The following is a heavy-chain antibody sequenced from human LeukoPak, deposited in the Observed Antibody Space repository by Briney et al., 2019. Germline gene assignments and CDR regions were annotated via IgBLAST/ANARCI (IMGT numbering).Heavy chain of an antibody. CDR1: GFTFSDYY. J-gene: IGHJ5*02. CDR3: ARTSYCGGDCYKNWFDP. Sequence: GGPLRLSCAASGFTFSDYYMTWIRQAPGEGLEWVSYINSGANTIFYADSVKGRFTISRDNAKNSLYLQMNSLRAEDTAVYYCARTSYCGGDCYKNWFDPWGQGTLVTVSS. V-gene: IGHV3-11*01. CDR2: INSGANTI. D-gene: IGHD2-21*01.